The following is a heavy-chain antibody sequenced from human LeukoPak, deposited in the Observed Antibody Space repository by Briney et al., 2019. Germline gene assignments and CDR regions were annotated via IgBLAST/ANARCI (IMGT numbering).Heavy chain of an antibody. CDR2: ISHSGTT. V-gene: IGHV4-34*01. J-gene: IGHJ3*02. D-gene: IGHD3-16*01. Sequence: SETLSLTGAVSGGSCSDYQWNWIRQSPGKGLEWLGEISHSGTTTYNPSLKSRVTISVDTSKNQFSLKLRSVTAADTAVYYCARGLVWRFLLDSRRDSFDIWGQGTTITVSS. CDR1: GGSCSDYQ. CDR3: ARGLVWRFLLDSRRDSFDI.